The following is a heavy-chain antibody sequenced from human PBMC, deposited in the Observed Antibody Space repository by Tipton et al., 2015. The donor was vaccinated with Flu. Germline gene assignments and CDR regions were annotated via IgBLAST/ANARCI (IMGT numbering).Heavy chain of an antibody. D-gene: IGHD2-15*01. J-gene: IGHJ4*02. CDR1: GGSISSSSYY. Sequence: TLSLTCTVSGGSISSSSYYWGWIRQPQGKGLEWIGSIYYSGSTYYNPSLKSRVTISVDTSKNQFSLKLSSVTAAGTAVYYCATKEVSYCSGGSCYSYYFDYWGKGTLFTVSS. CDR2: IYYSGST. V-gene: IGHV4-39*01. CDR3: ATKEVSYCSGGSCYSYYFDY.